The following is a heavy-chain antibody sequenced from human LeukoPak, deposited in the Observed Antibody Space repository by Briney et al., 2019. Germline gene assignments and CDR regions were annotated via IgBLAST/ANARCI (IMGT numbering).Heavy chain of an antibody. J-gene: IGHJ3*02. D-gene: IGHD1-7*01. CDR3: ARTIDWNYDAFDI. CDR2: IIPIFGTA. V-gene: IGHV1-69*06. Sequence: ASVKVSCKASGGTFSSYAISWVRQAPGQGLEWMGGIIPIFGTANYAQKFQGRVTITADRSTSTAYMELSSLRSEDTAVYYCARTIDWNYDAFDIWGQGTMVTVSS. CDR1: GGTFSSYA.